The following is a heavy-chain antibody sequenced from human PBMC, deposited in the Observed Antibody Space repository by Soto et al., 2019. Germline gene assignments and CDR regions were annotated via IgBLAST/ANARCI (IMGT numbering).Heavy chain of an antibody. J-gene: IGHJ4*02. CDR3: VRCTDLDKCGF. CDR1: GDSFNNGYYY. D-gene: IGHD6-25*01. V-gene: IGHV4-31*03. CDR2: VHYSGRI. Sequence: QVQLQESGPGLVKPSQTLSLTCTFSGDSFNNGYYYWPWIRQHPGKGLEWIGHVHYSGRIYYNPSRTSRVTMAVDTSKNQVAPERRSVTDADTAVYYWVRCTDLDKCGFWCQGTLVNVSS.